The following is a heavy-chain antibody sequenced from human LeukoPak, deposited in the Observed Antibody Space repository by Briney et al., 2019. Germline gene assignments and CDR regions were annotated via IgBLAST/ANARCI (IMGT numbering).Heavy chain of an antibody. CDR3: ATGSGSYYDS. D-gene: IGHD6-19*01. CDR2: INSDGSST. Sequence: GGSLRLSCSASTFTFSTYWMHWVRHPPGKGLVWVSRINSDGSSTIYADPVKGRFTISRDNAKNMVYLQMNSLRAEDTAVYYCATGSGSYYDSWGQGTRVTVSS. CDR1: TFTFSTYW. J-gene: IGHJ4*02. V-gene: IGHV3-74*01.